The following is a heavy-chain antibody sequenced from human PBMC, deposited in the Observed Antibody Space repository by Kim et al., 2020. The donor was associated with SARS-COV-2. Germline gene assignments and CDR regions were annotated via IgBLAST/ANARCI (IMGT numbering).Heavy chain of an antibody. J-gene: IGHJ6*02. V-gene: IGHV4-30-2*05. Sequence: NPTLKSRVTIAVDTSKNQFYLKLSAVTAADTAVYYCAREPETGIYYVIDVWGQGTTVTVSS. D-gene: IGHD7-27*01. CDR3: AREPETGIYYVIDV.